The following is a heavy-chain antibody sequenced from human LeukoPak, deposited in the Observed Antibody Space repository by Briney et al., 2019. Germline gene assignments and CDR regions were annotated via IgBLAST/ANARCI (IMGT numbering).Heavy chain of an antibody. Sequence: ASVKVSCKASGYTFTSYGISWVRQAPGQGLEWMGWISAYNGNTNYAQKLQGRVTMTTDTSTSTAYMELRSLRSDDTAVYYCARADGYSGYPGFIDYWGQGTLVTVSS. V-gene: IGHV1-18*01. J-gene: IGHJ4*02. D-gene: IGHD5-12*01. CDR3: ARADGYSGYPGFIDY. CDR1: GYTFTSYG. CDR2: ISAYNGNT.